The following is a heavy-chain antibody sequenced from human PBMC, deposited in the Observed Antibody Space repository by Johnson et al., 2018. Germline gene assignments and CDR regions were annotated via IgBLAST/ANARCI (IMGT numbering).Heavy chain of an antibody. Sequence: VQLVQSGGGLVQPGRSLRLSCAASGFTFDDYAMHWVRQAPGKGLEWVSGISWNSGSIGYADSVKGRFTISRDNAKNSLYLQMNSLRAEDTALYYCARDGGGGAVDYWGQGTLVTVSS. CDR1: GFTFDDYA. J-gene: IGHJ4*02. CDR2: ISWNSGSI. CDR3: ARDGGGGAVDY. D-gene: IGHD3-16*01. V-gene: IGHV3-9*01.